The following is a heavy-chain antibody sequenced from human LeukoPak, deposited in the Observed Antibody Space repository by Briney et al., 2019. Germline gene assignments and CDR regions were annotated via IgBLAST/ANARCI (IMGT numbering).Heavy chain of an antibody. CDR3: ATFQRSHFDY. D-gene: IGHD3-10*01. CDR1: GGSFSGYY. V-gene: IGHV4-34*01. CDR2: INHSGST. J-gene: IGHJ4*02. Sequence: SETLSLTCAVYGGSFSGYYWSWIRQPPAKGLECIGKINHSGSTNYNPSLKSRVTISVDTSKNQFSLKLSSVTAADTAVYYCATFQRSHFDYWGQGTLVTVSS.